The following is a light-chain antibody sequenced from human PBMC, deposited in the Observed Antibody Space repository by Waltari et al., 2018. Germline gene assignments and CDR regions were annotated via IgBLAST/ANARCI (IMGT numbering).Light chain of an antibody. CDR2: INSDGSH. J-gene: IGLJ1*01. V-gene: IGLV4-69*01. Sequence: PVLTQTPSASASLGASVTLTCTLSSPPNPFAIAWHHQQPEKGPRYLMKINSDGSHEKGDGIPDRFSGSSSGAQRYLIISSLQSEDEADYYCQSWASGVQGVFGSGTKVIVL. CDR1: SPPNPFA. CDR3: QSWASGVQGV.